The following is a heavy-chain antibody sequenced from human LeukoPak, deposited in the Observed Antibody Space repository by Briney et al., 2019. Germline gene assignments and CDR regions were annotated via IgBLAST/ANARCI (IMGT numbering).Heavy chain of an antibody. CDR3: ARVKGSYPFDY. V-gene: IGHV3-11*04. D-gene: IGHD1-26*01. J-gene: IGHJ4*02. CDR1: GFTFSDYY. CDR2: ISNSGTNV. Sequence: GGSLRLSCAASGFTFSDYYMTWIRQAPGKGLEWISYISNSGTNVCYADSVKGRFTISRDNAKNSLYLQMNSLRAEDTAVYYCARVKGSYPFDYWGQGTLVTVSS.